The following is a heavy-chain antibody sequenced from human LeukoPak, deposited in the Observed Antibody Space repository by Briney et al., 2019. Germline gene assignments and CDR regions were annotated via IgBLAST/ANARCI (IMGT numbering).Heavy chain of an antibody. Sequence: GGSLRLSCAASGLTFSSYEMNWVRQAPGKGLEWVSSINDSGGSTYYADSVKGRFTISRDNSKNTLYVQMNSLRAEDTATYYCAKVGGKIALWGQGTLVTVSS. CDR2: INDSGGST. CDR3: AKVGGKIAL. V-gene: IGHV3-23*01. J-gene: IGHJ4*02. CDR1: GLTFSSYE. D-gene: IGHD2/OR15-2a*01.